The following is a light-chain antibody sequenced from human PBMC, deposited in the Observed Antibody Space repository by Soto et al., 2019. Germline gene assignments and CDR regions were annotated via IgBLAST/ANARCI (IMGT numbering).Light chain of an antibody. J-gene: IGLJ2*01. CDR2: DVS. CDR1: SSDIGAYNY. Sequence: QSALTQPRSVSGSPGQSVTISCTGTSSDIGAYNYVSWYQQHPGKAPKLMIYDVSARPSGVPDRFSGSKSGTTASLTISGLQGEDEADYYCCSYAGSHTFFGGGTQLTVL. CDR3: CSYAGSHTF. V-gene: IGLV2-11*01.